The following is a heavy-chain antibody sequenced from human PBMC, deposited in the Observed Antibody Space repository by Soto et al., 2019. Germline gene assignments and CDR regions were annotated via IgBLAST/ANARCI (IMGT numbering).Heavy chain of an antibody. D-gene: IGHD3-16*01. CDR1: GYTFSTYD. V-gene: IGHV1-8*01. CDR3: ARGRMGAAQFSNPRASSCAFDP. Sequence: QVHLVQSGAEVRKPGASVKVSCKTSGYTFSTYDINWVRQASGQGLERLGWMNPDSGYTGYGRKFLGRVTLTMNTSTGTAYMELTSLRSDDSAIYYCARGRMGAAQFSNPRASSCAFDPWGQGTLVTVSS. CDR2: MNPDSGYT. J-gene: IGHJ5*02.